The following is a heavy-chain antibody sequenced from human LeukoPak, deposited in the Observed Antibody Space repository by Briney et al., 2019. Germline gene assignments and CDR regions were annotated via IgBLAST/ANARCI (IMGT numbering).Heavy chain of an antibody. CDR3: AKDLFRWSFDH. CDR2: INSDGSDI. D-gene: IGHD2-15*01. Sequence: GGSLRLSCAASGFTFSAYYMHWVRQAPGKGPVWVSRINSDGSDITYADSVKGRFTISRDNAKNTLYLQMNSLRAEDTAVYFCAKDLFRWSFDHWGQGNLVTVSS. CDR1: GFTFSAYY. J-gene: IGHJ4*02. V-gene: IGHV3-74*03.